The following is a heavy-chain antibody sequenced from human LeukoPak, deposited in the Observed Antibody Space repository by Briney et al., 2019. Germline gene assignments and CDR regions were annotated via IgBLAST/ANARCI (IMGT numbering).Heavy chain of an antibody. J-gene: IGHJ5*02. Sequence: SETPSLTCTVSGGSISSYYWSWIRQPPGKGLEWIGYIYYSGSTNYNPSLKSRVTISIDTSKNQFSLRLTSVTAADTAIYYCARDGRSGYEDLWGPGTLVTVSS. V-gene: IGHV4-59*12. CDR1: GGSISSYY. D-gene: IGHD5-12*01. CDR2: IYYSGST. CDR3: ARDGRSGYEDL.